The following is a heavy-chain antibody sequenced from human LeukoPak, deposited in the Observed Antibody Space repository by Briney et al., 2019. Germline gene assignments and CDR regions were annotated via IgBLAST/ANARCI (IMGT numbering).Heavy chain of an antibody. CDR1: GVAFSNYF. V-gene: IGHV4-34*01. Sequence: SETLSLSCAVSGVAFSNYFWTWIRQPPGKGLEWIAEINDSGSTNSNSSLRSRVAISLDTSKNQFSLRLTSVTAADTAVYYCARGQYCSTTTCYSARSYFDFWGQGTLVTVSS. CDR2: INDSGST. J-gene: IGHJ4*02. D-gene: IGHD2-2*01. CDR3: ARGQYCSTTTCYSARSYFDF.